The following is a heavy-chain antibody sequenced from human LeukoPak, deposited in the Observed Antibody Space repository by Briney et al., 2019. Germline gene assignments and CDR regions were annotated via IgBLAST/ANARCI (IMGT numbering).Heavy chain of an antibody. CDR1: GYSFTSYW. V-gene: IGHV5-51*01. J-gene: IGHJ3*02. CDR2: IYPGDSDT. CDR3: ATRSQYSSSKWNAFDI. Sequence: GESLKISCKGSGYSFTSYWIGWVRQMPGKGLEWMGIIYPGDSDTRYSPSFQGQVTISADKSISTAYLQWSSLKASDTAMYYCATRSQYSSSKWNAFDIWGQGTMVTVSS. D-gene: IGHD6-6*01.